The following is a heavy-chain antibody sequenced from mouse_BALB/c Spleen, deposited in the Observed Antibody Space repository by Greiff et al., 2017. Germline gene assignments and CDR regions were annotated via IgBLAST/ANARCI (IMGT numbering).Heavy chain of an antibody. V-gene: IGHV5-6-4*01. CDR3: TREGLRRGCYAMDY. CDR1: GFTFSSYT. D-gene: IGHD2-2*01. J-gene: IGHJ4*01. Sequence: EVQLVESGGGLVKPGGSLKLSCAASGFTFSSYTMSWVRQTPEKRLEWVATISSGGSYTYYPDSVKGRFTISRDNAKNTLYLQMSSLKSEDTAMYYCTREGLRRGCYAMDYWGQGTSVTVSS. CDR2: ISSGGSYT.